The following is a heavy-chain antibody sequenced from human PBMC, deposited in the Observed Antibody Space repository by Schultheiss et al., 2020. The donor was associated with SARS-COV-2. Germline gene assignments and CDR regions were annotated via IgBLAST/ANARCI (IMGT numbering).Heavy chain of an antibody. CDR2: ISSDGNNK. J-gene: IGHJ3*01. CDR3: ARDFFDFWSGYYSPGNV. Sequence: GGSLRLSCAASGFRFNTYAMHWVRQAPGKGLEWVAVISSDGNNKYYADSVKGRFTISRDNSKNTLYLQMNSLRPEDTAVYSCARDFFDFWSGYYSPGNVWGQGTVVTVSS. V-gene: IGHV3-30*03. CDR1: GFRFNTYA. D-gene: IGHD3-3*01.